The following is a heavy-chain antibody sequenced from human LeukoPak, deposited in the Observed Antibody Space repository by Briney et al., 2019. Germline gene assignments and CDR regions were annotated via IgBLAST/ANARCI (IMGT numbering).Heavy chain of an antibody. D-gene: IGHD6-13*01. CDR3: ARDRGAAAGD. CDR1: GFTFSSYW. CDR2: IYSGGST. V-gene: IGHV3-53*01. Sequence: GGSLRLSCAASGFTFSSYWMSWVRQAPGKGLEWVAVIYSGGSTQYADSVKGRFTISRDNSKNTLYLQMNSLRADDTAVYYCARDRGAAAGDWGQGTLVTVSS. J-gene: IGHJ4*02.